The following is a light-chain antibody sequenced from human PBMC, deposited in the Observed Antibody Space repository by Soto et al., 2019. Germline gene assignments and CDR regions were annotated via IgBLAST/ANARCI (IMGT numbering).Light chain of an antibody. Sequence: DIQMTQSLSSLSASVGDRVTITCRASQSISSYLNWYQQKPGKAPKLLIFAASSLQSGVPSRFSGSRSGPDFTLTISSLQPEDFATYYCQQSYSSPPTFGQGTKVDIK. CDR3: QQSYSSPPT. J-gene: IGKJ1*01. V-gene: IGKV1-39*01. CDR1: QSISSY. CDR2: AAS.